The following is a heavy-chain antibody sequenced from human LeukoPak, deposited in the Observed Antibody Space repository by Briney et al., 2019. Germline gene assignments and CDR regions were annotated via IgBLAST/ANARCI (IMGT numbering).Heavy chain of an antibody. J-gene: IGHJ5*02. CDR2: IYYSGST. CDR1: GGSISSSRHY. V-gene: IGHV4-39*07. Sequence: PSETLSLTCTVSGGSISSSRHYWGWIRQPPGKGLEWIGSIYYSGSTYYNPSLKSRVTISVDTSKNQFSLKLSPVTAADTAVYYCAREGDSYAKNWFDPWGQGTLVTVSS. D-gene: IGHD5-18*01. CDR3: AREGDSYAKNWFDP.